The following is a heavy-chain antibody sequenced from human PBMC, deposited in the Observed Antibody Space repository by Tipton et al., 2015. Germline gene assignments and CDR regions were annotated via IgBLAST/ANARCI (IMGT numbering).Heavy chain of an antibody. V-gene: IGHV5-51*01. J-gene: IGHJ4*02. CDR3: VRRARRVGSHSYPYYFDY. Sequence: QLVQSGAEVKKPGESLKISCKGSGYISTSFWIGWVRQMPGKGLEWMGTIYPGDSETRNTPSFQGQVTISADKSITTAYLQWRGLKASDPAMYYCVRRARRVGSHSYPYYFDYWGQGTLVPVSS. D-gene: IGHD1-26*01. CDR1: GYISTSFW. CDR2: IYPGDSET.